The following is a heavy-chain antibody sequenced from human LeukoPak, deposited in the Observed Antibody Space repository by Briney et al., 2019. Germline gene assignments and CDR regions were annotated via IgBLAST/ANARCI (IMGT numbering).Heavy chain of an antibody. V-gene: IGHV1-8*01. Sequence: ASVKVSCKASGYTFTSYDINWVRQATGQGLEWMGWMNPNSGNTGYAQKFQGRVTMTRNTSISTAYMELSSLRSEDTAVYCCARSCSSTSCYTGDAFDIWGQGTMVTVSS. CDR3: ARSCSSTSCYTGDAFDI. CDR2: MNPNSGNT. D-gene: IGHD2-2*02. CDR1: GYTFTSYD. J-gene: IGHJ3*02.